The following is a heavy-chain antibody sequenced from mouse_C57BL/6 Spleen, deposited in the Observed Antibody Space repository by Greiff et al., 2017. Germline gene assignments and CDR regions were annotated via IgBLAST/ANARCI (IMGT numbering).Heavy chain of an antibody. CDR1: GYTFTSYD. Sequence: QVQLQQSGPELVKPGASVKLSCKASGYTFTSYDINWVKQRPGQGLEWIGWIYPRDGSTKYNEKFKGKATFTVDTSSSTAYMELHSLTSEDSAVYFCARKKSLYYYGSSYNWYFDVWGTGTTVTVSS. J-gene: IGHJ1*03. V-gene: IGHV1-85*01. CDR3: ARKKSLYYYGSSYNWYFDV. D-gene: IGHD1-1*01. CDR2: IYPRDGST.